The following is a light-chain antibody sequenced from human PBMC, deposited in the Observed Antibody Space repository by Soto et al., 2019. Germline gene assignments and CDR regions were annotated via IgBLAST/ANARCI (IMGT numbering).Light chain of an antibody. Sequence: QSALTQPPSASGSPGQSVTISCTGTSSDVGGYNYVSWYQHHPGKAPKLMIFEVNKRPSGVPDRFSGSKFGNTASLTVSGLQAEDEADYDCNSYTGWIYVFGTGTKLTVL. J-gene: IGLJ1*01. CDR2: EVN. V-gene: IGLV2-8*01. CDR3: NSYTGWIYV. CDR1: SSDVGGYNY.